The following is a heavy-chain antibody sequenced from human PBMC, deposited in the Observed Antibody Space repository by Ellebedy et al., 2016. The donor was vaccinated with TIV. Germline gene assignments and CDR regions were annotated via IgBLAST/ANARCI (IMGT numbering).Heavy chain of an antibody. CDR1: GVSVKTYY. Sequence: MPSETLSLTCTVSGVSVKTYYWSWIRQPPGKGLEWIGDFYYSGTTHYNPSLESRVTLSVDTSKNQFLLSLASVTAADTAVYYCARGPEVLRLLYGMDVWGQGTAVTVSS. D-gene: IGHD3-3*01. CDR3: ARGPEVLRLLYGMDV. J-gene: IGHJ6*02. V-gene: IGHV4-59*02. CDR2: FYYSGTT.